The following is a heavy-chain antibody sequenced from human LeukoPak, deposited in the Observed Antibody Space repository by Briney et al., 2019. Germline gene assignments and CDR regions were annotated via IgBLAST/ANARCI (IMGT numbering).Heavy chain of an antibody. J-gene: IGHJ4*02. Sequence: GASVKVSCKASGGSFSSDAISWVRQAPGQGLEWMGGIIPIVTAAHYAQKFQGRVTITTDESTSTAYMELSSLRSEGTAVYYCAALGVAGTFDYWGQGTLVTVSS. CDR3: AALGVAGTFDY. CDR2: IIPIVTAA. CDR1: GGSFSSDA. D-gene: IGHD6-19*01. V-gene: IGHV1-69*05.